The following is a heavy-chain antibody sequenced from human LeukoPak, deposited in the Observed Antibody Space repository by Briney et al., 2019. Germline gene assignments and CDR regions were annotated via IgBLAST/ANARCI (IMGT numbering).Heavy chain of an antibody. V-gene: IGHV1-2*02. CDR3: ARVPAYCSSTSCYDY. CDR2: INPNSGGT. D-gene: IGHD2-2*01. CDR1: GYTFTGYY. Sequence: GASVKVSCKASGYTFTGYYMHWVRQAPGQGLEWMGWINPNSGGTNYAQKFQGRVTMTRDTSISTAYMELSRLRSDDTAVYYCARVPAYCSSTSCYDYWGQGTLVTVSS. J-gene: IGHJ4*02.